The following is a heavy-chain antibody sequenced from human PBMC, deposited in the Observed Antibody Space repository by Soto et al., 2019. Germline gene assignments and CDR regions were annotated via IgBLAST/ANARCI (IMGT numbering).Heavy chain of an antibody. Sequence: QVQLVQSGAEVKKPGASVKVSFKASGYTFTGYYMHWVRQAPGQGLEWMGWINPNSGGTNYAQKFQGWVTMTRDTSISTAYMELSRLRSDDTAVYYCARADIVVVPAAPYGMDVWGQGTTVTVSS. CDR2: INPNSGGT. J-gene: IGHJ6*02. CDR3: ARADIVVVPAAPYGMDV. D-gene: IGHD2-2*01. CDR1: GYTFTGYY. V-gene: IGHV1-2*04.